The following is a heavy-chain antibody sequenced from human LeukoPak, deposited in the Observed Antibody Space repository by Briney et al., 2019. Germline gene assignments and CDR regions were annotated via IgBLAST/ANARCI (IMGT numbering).Heavy chain of an antibody. CDR1: GGSVSSGSYY. J-gene: IGHJ4*01. CDR2: IYYSGST. CDR3: ARGTGY. V-gene: IGHV4-61*01. Sequence: SETLSLTCTVSGGSVSSGSYYWSWIRQPPGKGLEWIGYIYYSGSTNYNPSLKSRVTISVDTSKNQFSLKLSSVTAADTAVYYCARGTGYWGQEPWSPSPQ.